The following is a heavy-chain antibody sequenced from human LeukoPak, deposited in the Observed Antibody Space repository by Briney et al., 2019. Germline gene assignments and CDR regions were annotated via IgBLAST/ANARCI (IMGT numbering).Heavy chain of an antibody. CDR3: ARSNWFDP. CDR1: GGSFRGYY. Sequence: SETLSLTCAVYGGSFRGYYWSGIRQPPGKGLEWIGEINHSGSTNYNPSLKSRVTISADTSKNQFSLKVSSVTAADTAVYYCARSNWFDPWGQGTLVIVSS. CDR2: INHSGST. J-gene: IGHJ5*02. V-gene: IGHV4-34*01.